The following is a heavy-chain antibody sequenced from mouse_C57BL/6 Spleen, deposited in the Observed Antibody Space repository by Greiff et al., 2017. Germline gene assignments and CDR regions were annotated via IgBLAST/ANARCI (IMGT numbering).Heavy chain of an antibody. Sequence: EVMLVESGGGLVKPGGSLKLSCAASGFTFSSYAMSWVRQTPEKRLEWVATISDGGSYTYSPANVKGRFTTSRDHAKHNLYLQMSRLKSEDTAMYYCARGSGCYSKRWYFDYWGRGSALAVS. CDR1: GFTFSSYA. V-gene: IGHV5-4*03. CDR3: ARGSGCYSKRWYFDY. D-gene: IGHD2-5*01. J-gene: IGHJ2*01. CDR2: ISDGGSYT.